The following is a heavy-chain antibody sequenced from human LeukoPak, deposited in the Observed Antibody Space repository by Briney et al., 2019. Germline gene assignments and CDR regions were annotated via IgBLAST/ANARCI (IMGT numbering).Heavy chain of an antibody. CDR3: ARRAGAYSHPYDY. CDR2: ISGSDDGT. Sequence: GGSLRLSCAASGFTFSTYAMSWVRQIPGKGLEWVSAISGSDDGTYYADTVKGRFTISRDNSKNTLYLQMNSLRAEDTAVYYCARRAGAYSHPYDYWGQGTLVTVSS. CDR1: GFTFSTYA. V-gene: IGHV3-23*01. D-gene: IGHD4/OR15-4a*01. J-gene: IGHJ4*02.